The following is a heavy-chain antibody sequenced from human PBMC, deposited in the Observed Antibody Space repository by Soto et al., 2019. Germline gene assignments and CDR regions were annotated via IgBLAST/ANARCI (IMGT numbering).Heavy chain of an antibody. Sequence: GGSLRLSCAASGFTFSSYTMNWLRQAPGKGLEWVSSISSSSTYIYYAVSVKGRFTISRDNAKNSLYLQMNSLRAEDTAVYFCARFTHSSTGYTSRSYFDYWGQGT. CDR3: ARFTHSSTGYTSRSYFDY. J-gene: IGHJ4*02. CDR2: ISSSSTYI. D-gene: IGHD6-13*01. V-gene: IGHV3-21*01. CDR1: GFTFSSYT.